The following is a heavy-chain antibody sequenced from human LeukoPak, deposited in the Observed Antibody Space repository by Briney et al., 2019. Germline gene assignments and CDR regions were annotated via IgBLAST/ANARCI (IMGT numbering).Heavy chain of an antibody. D-gene: IGHD2-2*02. Sequence: ASVKVSCKASGGTFSSYAISWVRQAPGQGLEWMGIINPSGGSTSYAQKFQGRVTMTRDTSTSTVYMELSSLRSEDTAVYYCARATPGYCSSTSCYNYYYYYMDVWGKGTTVTVSS. CDR3: ARATPGYCSSTSCYNYYYYYMDV. CDR1: GGTFSSYA. CDR2: INPSGGST. V-gene: IGHV1-46*01. J-gene: IGHJ6*03.